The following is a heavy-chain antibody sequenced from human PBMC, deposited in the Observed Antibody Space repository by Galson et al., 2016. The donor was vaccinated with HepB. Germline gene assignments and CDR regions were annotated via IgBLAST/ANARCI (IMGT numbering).Heavy chain of an antibody. CDR3: ARRQGDYPYGMDV. CDR2: IYPGDSDT. J-gene: IGHJ6*02. CDR1: GYTFTNYW. Sequence: QSGAEVKKPGESLKITCKGSGYTFTNYWIGWVRQMPGKGLEWMGIIYPGDSDTKYSPSFQGQVTISADKSISTASLQWSSLKASDTAIYYCARRQGDYPYGMDVWGQGTTVTVSS. V-gene: IGHV5-51*01.